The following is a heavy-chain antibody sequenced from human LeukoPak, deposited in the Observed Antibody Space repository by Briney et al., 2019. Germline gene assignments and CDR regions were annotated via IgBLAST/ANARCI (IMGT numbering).Heavy chain of an antibody. J-gene: IGHJ4*02. Sequence: GGSLTLSCAASGFTFSSYALHWVRQAPGKGLEYVSAISSNGGSTYYANSVKGRFTISRDNSKNTLYLQMGSMRAEDMAVYYCARSGGSPWAYYFDYWGQGTLVTVSS. D-gene: IGHD1-26*01. V-gene: IGHV3-64*01. CDR3: ARSGGSPWAYYFDY. CDR2: ISSNGGST. CDR1: GFTFSSYA.